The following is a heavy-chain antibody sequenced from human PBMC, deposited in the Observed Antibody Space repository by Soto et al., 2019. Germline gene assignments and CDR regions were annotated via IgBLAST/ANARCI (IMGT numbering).Heavy chain of an antibody. CDR1: GFPFSSYA. V-gene: IGHV3-64D*06. J-gene: IGHJ4*02. Sequence: GGSLRLSCSASGFPFSSYAMHWVRQAPGKGLEYVSAISSNGGNTYYADSVKGRFTISRDNSKNTLYLQMSSLRVEDTAVYYCVRATPSPAFDYWGQGTLVTVSS. CDR2: ISSNGGNT. CDR3: VRATPSPAFDY.